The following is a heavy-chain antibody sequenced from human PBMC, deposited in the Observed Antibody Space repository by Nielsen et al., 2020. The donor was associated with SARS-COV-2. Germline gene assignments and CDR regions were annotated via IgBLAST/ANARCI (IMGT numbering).Heavy chain of an antibody. D-gene: IGHD3-3*01. CDR2: IVVGTGNT. CDR3: ARSNYDFWSGYYPFDY. CDR1: GFTFTSSA. V-gene: IGHV1-58*02. Sequence: SVKVSCKASGFTFTSSAMQWVRQARGQRLEWIGWIVVGTGNTNYAQKFQERVTITRDLSTSTAYMELSSLRAEDTAVYYCARSNYDFWSGYYPFDYWGQGTLVTVSS. J-gene: IGHJ4*02.